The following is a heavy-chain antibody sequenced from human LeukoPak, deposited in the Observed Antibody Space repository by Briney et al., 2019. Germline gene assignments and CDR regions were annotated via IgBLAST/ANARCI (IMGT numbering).Heavy chain of an antibody. V-gene: IGHV3-21*01. D-gene: IGHD3-10*01. Sequence: GGSLRLSCAASGFTFSSYEMNWVRQAPGKGLEWVSSISSSSYIYYADSVKGRFTISRDNAKNSLYPQMNSLRAEDTAVYYCARGKGIGVNDYWGQGTLVTVSS. CDR3: ARGKGIGVNDY. J-gene: IGHJ4*02. CDR2: ISSSSYI. CDR1: GFTFSSYE.